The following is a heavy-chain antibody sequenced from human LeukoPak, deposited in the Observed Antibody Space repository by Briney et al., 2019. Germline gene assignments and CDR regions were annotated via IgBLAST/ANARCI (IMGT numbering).Heavy chain of an antibody. Sequence: SGTLSLTCTVSGGSVSSGSYFWSWIRQPPGKGLEWIGYVSYSGSTNYNPSLKSRVTISVDTSKNQFSLKLNSVTAADTAVYYCARVSFVDYSNYGTIDYWDQGTLVTVSS. CDR2: VSYSGST. J-gene: IGHJ4*02. V-gene: IGHV4-61*01. CDR1: GGSVSSGSYF. CDR3: ARVSFVDYSNYGTIDY. D-gene: IGHD4-11*01.